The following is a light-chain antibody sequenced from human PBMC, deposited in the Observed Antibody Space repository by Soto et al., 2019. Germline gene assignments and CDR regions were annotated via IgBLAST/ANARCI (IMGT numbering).Light chain of an antibody. CDR2: AAP. Sequence: DIQMTQSPSSLSASVGDRDTITCRASQSISSYLNWYQQKPGKAPKLLIYAAPSLQSGVPSRFSGSGSGTDFTLTISSLQPEDFATYYCQQSYSTPLTFGGGTKVDIK. V-gene: IGKV1-39*01. CDR3: QQSYSTPLT. CDR1: QSISSY. J-gene: IGKJ4*01.